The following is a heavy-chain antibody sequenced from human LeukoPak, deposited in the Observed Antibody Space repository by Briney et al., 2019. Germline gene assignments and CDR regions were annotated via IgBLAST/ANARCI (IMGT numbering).Heavy chain of an antibody. D-gene: IGHD2-2*01. CDR1: GGSISSYY. V-gene: IGHV4-59*01. CDR3: ARVVPAAIMIPDWFDP. Sequence: PSETLSLTCTVSGGSISSYYWSWIRQPPGKGLEWIGYIYYSGSTNYNPSLKSRATISVDTSKNQFSLKLSSVTAADTAVYYCARVVPAAIMIPDWFDPWGQGTLVTVSS. CDR2: IYYSGST. J-gene: IGHJ5*02.